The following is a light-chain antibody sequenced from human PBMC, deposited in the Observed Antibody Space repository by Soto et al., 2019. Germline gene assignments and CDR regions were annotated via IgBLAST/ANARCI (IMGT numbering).Light chain of an antibody. CDR1: QTINDW. Sequence: DIQMTQFPSTLSASVGDRVTIACRASQTINDWLAWYQQKPGKAPNLLIYRASNLQSGVPSRFSGSGSGTEFTLTISSLQPDDFATYYCQQYNCYSYTFGQGTKLEIK. CDR2: RAS. V-gene: IGKV1-5*03. J-gene: IGKJ2*01. CDR3: QQYNCYSYT.